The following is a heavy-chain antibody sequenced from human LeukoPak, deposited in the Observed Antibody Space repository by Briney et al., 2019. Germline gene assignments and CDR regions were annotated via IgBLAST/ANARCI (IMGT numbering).Heavy chain of an antibody. V-gene: IGHV4-31*03. D-gene: IGHD4-17*01. CDR1: GGSISSGGYY. CDR2: IYYSGST. J-gene: IGHJ6*02. CDR3: AREPMTTETTGYGMDV. Sequence: SQTLSLTCTVSGGSISSGGYYWSWIRQHPGKGLEWIGYIYYSGSTYYNPSLKSRVTISVDTSKNQFSLKLSSVTATDTAVYYCAREPMTTETTGYGMDVWGQGTTVTVSS.